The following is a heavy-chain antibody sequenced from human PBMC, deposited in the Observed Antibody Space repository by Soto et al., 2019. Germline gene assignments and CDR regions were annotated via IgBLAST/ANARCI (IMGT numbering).Heavy chain of an antibody. D-gene: IGHD2-15*01. CDR3: ARGIATGQLDP. Sequence: GASVKVSCKASGYTFTRCTMNWVRQAPGQRLEWMGWINPDNGNAKSSQKFQDRVIITRDTSASTAYMDLSSLRSEDTAVYYCARGIATGQLDPWGQGTLVTGS. CDR1: GYTFTRCT. V-gene: IGHV1-3*01. J-gene: IGHJ5*02. CDR2: INPDNGNA.